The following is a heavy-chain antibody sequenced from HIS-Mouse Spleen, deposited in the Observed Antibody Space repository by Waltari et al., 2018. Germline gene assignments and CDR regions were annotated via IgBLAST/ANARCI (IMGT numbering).Heavy chain of an antibody. CDR3: ASRYSSSSQFGY. D-gene: IGHD6-6*01. J-gene: IGHJ4*02. CDR2: IYYSGST. V-gene: IGHV4-39*07. Sequence: QLQLQESGPGLVKPSETLSLTCTVSGGSISSSSYYWGWIRQPPGKGLEWIGSIYYSGSTYYNTSLTSRVTISVDTSKNQFSLKLSSVTAADTAVYYCASRYSSSSQFGYWGQGTLVTVSS. CDR1: GGSISSSSYY.